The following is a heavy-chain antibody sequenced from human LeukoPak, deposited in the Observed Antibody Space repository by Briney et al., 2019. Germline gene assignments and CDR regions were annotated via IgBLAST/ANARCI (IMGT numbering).Heavy chain of an antibody. V-gene: IGHV3-23*01. CDR1: GFTFSGSA. D-gene: IGHD2-15*01. CDR3: AKQLGYCSDGSCYFPY. CDR2: ISNNGGYT. J-gene: IGHJ4*02. Sequence: GGSLRLSCAASGFTFSGSAMNWVRQAPGKRLEWVSAISNNGGYTYYADSVQGRFTISRDNSKSTLCLQMNSLRAEDTAVYYCAKQLGYCSDGSCYFPYWGQGTLVTVSS.